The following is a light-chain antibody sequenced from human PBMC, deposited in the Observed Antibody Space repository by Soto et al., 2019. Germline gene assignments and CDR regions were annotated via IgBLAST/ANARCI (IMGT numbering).Light chain of an antibody. V-gene: IGKV3-15*01. CDR2: GAS. J-gene: IGKJ1*01. CDR1: QYVSVRF. Sequence: ELVLTQAKGALSLSSGESATLSWGAIQYVSVRFLAWYQQKPGQAPRLLIYGASTRATGIPARFSGSGSGTEFPLTISSLQSEDFAVYYCQQHNNWPPWTFGQGTKVDIK. CDR3: QQHNNWPPWT.